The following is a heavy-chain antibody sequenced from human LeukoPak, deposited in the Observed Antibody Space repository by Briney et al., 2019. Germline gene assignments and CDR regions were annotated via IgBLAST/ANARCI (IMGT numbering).Heavy chain of an antibody. Sequence: PSETLSLICAVYGGSFSGYYWSWIRQPPGKGLEWIGEINHSGSTNYNPSLKSRVTISVDTSKNQFSLKLSSVTAADTAVYYCARGYCSGGSCPVDYWGQGTLVTVSS. CDR2: INHSGST. V-gene: IGHV4-34*01. J-gene: IGHJ4*02. D-gene: IGHD2-15*01. CDR3: ARGYCSGGSCPVDY. CDR1: GGSFSGYY.